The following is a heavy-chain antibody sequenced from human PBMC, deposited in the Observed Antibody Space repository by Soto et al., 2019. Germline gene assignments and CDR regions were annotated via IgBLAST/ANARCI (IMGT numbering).Heavy chain of an antibody. D-gene: IGHD3-9*01. V-gene: IGHV3-23*01. CDR3: AKVRYYDILTGYYN. J-gene: IGHJ4*02. CDR2: ISGSGGST. CDR1: GFTFSSYA. Sequence: GGSLRLSCAASGFTFSSYAMSWVRQAPGKGLEWVSDISGSGGSTYYADSVKGRFTISRDNSKNTLYLQMNSLRAEDTAVYYCAKVRYYDILTGYYNWGQGTLVTVSS.